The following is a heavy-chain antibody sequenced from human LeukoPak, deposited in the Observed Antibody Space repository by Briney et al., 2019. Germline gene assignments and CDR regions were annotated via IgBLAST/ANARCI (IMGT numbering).Heavy chain of an antibody. V-gene: IGHV5-51*01. CDR3: ARVIIVGNYGGFYGLDV. J-gene: IGHJ6*02. CDR1: GYSFGSQW. CDR2: IYPGDSDS. Sequence: GESLRISCKGSGYSFGSQWIGWVRQMPGKGLEWMGIIYPGDSDSRYSPSFQGQVTISADKSISTAYLQWGSLRASDTAIYYCARVIIVGNYGGFYGLDVWGQGTTVIVSS. D-gene: IGHD4-11*01.